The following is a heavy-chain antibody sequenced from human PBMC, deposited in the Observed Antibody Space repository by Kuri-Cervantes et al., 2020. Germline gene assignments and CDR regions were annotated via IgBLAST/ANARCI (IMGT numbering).Heavy chain of an antibody. CDR3: ARGRRGYSGYDSYFWYYYYGMDV. Sequence: ASVKVSCKASGYTFSNYYMHWVRQAPGQGLEWMGIINPSGGRASYTQNFQDRVTMTRDTSTSTAYMELSRLRSDDTAVYYCARGRRGYSGYDSYFWYYYYGMDVWGQGTTVTVSS. V-gene: IGHV1-46*01. J-gene: IGHJ6*02. CDR1: GYTFSNYY. D-gene: IGHD5-12*01. CDR2: INPSGGRA.